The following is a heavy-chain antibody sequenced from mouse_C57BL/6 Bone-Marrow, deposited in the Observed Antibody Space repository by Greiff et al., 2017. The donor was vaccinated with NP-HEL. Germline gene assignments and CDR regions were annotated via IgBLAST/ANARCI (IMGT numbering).Heavy chain of an antibody. Sequence: QVQLQQPGAELVMPGASVKLSCKASGYTFTSYWMHWVKQRPGQGLEWIGELDPSDSYTNYNQKFKGKSTLTVDKSSSTAYMQLSSLTSEDSAVYDCARSKTAQATLFDYWGQGTTLTVSS. D-gene: IGHD3-2*02. CDR3: ARSKTAQATLFDY. J-gene: IGHJ2*01. V-gene: IGHV1-69*01. CDR2: LDPSDSYT. CDR1: GYTFTSYW.